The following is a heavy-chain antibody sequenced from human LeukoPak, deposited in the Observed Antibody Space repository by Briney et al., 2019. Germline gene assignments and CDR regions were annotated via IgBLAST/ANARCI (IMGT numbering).Heavy chain of an antibody. Sequence: PGGSLRLSCAASGITFSSYAMSWVRQTPGKGLEWVSSISGSGGSTYYADSVKGRFTISRDNSKNTLYLQMNNLRAEDTALYYCAKIRRDSSGGYGTYFDYGGQGTLVTVSS. CDR3: AKIRRDSSGGYGTYFDY. V-gene: IGHV3-23*01. CDR2: ISGSGGST. CDR1: GITFSSYA. D-gene: IGHD6-19*01. J-gene: IGHJ4*02.